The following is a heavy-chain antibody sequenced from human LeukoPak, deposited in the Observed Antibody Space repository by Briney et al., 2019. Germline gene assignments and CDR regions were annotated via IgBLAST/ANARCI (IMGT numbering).Heavy chain of an antibody. CDR3: TTGPQIAATGRDY. V-gene: IGHV3-15*01. D-gene: IGHD6-13*01. Sequence: GGSLRLSCAVSGITFSNAWMSWVRQTPGKGLEWVGRIKSKTDGGTTDYAAPVKGRFTISRDDSKNTLYLQMDSLKTEDTAVYYCTTGPQIAATGRDYWGQGTLVTVSS. CDR1: GITFSNAW. J-gene: IGHJ4*02. CDR2: IKSKTDGGTT.